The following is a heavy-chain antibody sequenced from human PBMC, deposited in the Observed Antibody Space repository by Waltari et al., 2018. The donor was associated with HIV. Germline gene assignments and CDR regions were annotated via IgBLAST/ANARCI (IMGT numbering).Heavy chain of an antibody. D-gene: IGHD3-16*01. J-gene: IGHJ3*02. Sequence: EVQLVESGGGLVNRGGSLRLSCLASGFALHDALMNWVRQAPGKGLEWVGRIKSKSDGGTTDYAAAVKGRFTISRDDSKKTVYLQMDSLKSEDTAVYYCTDPLLRHGFHIWGQGTMVTVSS. V-gene: IGHV3-15*01. CDR1: GFALHDAL. CDR2: IKSKSDGGTT. CDR3: TDPLLRHGFHI.